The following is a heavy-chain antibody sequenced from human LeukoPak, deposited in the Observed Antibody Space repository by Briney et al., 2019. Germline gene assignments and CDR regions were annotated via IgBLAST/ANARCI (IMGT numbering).Heavy chain of an antibody. CDR2: INHSGST. CDR1: GGSFSGYY. CDR3: AREGAGRFYFAY. Sequence: SETLSLTCAVYGGSFSGYYWSWIRQPPGKGLEWIGEINHSGSTNYNPSLKSRVTISVDTSKNQFSLKLSSVTAADTAVYYCAREGAGRFYFAYWGQGTLVTVSS. J-gene: IGHJ4*02. D-gene: IGHD1-26*01. V-gene: IGHV4-34*01.